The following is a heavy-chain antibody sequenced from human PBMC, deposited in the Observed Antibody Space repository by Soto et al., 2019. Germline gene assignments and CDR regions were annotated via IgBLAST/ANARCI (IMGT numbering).Heavy chain of an antibody. J-gene: IGHJ4*02. Sequence: GGSLRLSCGVSGFTVTSNGVSWVRPAPGKGLEWVSAISPNGQGIWYADSVKDRFTISRDTSKNTVYLHMDRLRAEDTAVYYCARDSPEYGTGSPLESWGQGTLVTVSS. CDR2: ISPNGQGI. CDR3: ARDSPEYGTGSPLES. V-gene: IGHV3-23*01. D-gene: IGHD3-10*01. CDR1: GFTVTSNG.